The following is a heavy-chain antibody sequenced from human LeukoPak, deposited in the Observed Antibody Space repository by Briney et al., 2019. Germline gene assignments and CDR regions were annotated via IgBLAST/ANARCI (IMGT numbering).Heavy chain of an antibody. J-gene: IGHJ4*02. V-gene: IGHV3-7*03. CDR2: IKQDGSDQ. Sequence: GGSLRLSCAASGFIFSGYWMTWVRQAPGKGLEWVASIKQDGSDQHYVDAVKGRCTISRDNAKNTLYLQVNSLRAEDTAVYYCAKSLGSVVVTANDYWGQGTLVTVSS. CDR3: AKSLGSVVVTANDY. CDR1: GFIFSGYW. D-gene: IGHD2-21*02.